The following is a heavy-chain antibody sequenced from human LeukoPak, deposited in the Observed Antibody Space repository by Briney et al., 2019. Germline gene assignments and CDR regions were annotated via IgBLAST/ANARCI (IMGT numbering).Heavy chain of an antibody. D-gene: IGHD3-3*01. V-gene: IGHV3-15*01. CDR1: GFTFSNAW. CDR3: TTGFFGVVNDAFDI. J-gene: IGHJ3*02. Sequence: PGGSLRRSCAASGFTFSNAWMNWVRQAPGKGREWVGRIYSKTDGGTTEYAARVKGRFTISRDDSKNTLYLQMNSLKTEDTAVYYCTTGFFGVVNDAFDIWGQGTTVTVSS. CDR2: IYSKTDGGTT.